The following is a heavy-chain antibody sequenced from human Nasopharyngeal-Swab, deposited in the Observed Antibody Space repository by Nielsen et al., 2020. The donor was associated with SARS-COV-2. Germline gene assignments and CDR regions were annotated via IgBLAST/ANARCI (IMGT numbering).Heavy chain of an antibody. CDR3: ARDSGGPRSGWSPANLDY. CDR2: ISYDGSNK. Sequence: SLIISCAASGFIFSSYAIHLVRPAPGKVLEWVAVISYDGSNKYYADSVKGRFTISRDNSKNTLYLQMNSLRAEDTAVYYCARDSGGPRSGWSPANLDYWGQGTLVTVSS. D-gene: IGHD6-19*01. V-gene: IGHV3-30*04. J-gene: IGHJ4*02. CDR1: GFIFSSYA.